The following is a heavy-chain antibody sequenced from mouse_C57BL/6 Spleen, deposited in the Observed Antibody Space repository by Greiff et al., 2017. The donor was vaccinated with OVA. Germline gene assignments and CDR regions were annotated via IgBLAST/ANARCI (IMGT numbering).Heavy chain of an antibody. CDR2: IYPRSGNT. Sequence: VQLQESGAELARPGASVKLSCKASGYTFTSYGISWVKQRTGQGLEWIGEIYPRSGNTYYNEKFKGKATLTADKSSSTAYMELRSLTSEDSAVYFCARSREDSSGYSDYWGQGTTLTVSS. D-gene: IGHD3-2*02. V-gene: IGHV1-81*01. CDR3: ARSREDSSGYSDY. J-gene: IGHJ2*01. CDR1: GYTFTSYG.